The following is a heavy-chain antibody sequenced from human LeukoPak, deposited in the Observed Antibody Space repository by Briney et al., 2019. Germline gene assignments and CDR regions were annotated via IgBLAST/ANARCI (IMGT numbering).Heavy chain of an antibody. J-gene: IGHJ4*02. CDR3: ARDQTTYYDFWSGYSDY. V-gene: IGHV3-23*01. Sequence: PGGSLRLSCAASGFTFSSYAMSWVRQAPGKGLEWVSAISGSGGSTYYADSVKGRFTISRDNSKNTLYLQMNSLRAEDTAVYYCARDQTTYYDFWSGYSDYWGQGTLVTVSS. CDR1: GFTFSSYA. D-gene: IGHD3-3*01. CDR2: ISGSGGST.